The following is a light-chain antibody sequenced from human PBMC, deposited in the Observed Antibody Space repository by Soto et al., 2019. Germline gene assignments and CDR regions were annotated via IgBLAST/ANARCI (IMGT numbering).Light chain of an antibody. V-gene: IGLV1-44*01. CDR1: SSNIGSNT. CDR3: AAWDDSLRGLE. CDR2: NNS. Sequence: QAVVTQPPSASGTAGQMVTISCSGSSSNIGSNTVNWYQQLPGMAPKLLIYNNSQRPSGVPDRFSGSKSGTSASLAISGLQSEDEADYDCAAWDDSLRGLEFGGGTKLTVL. J-gene: IGLJ2*01.